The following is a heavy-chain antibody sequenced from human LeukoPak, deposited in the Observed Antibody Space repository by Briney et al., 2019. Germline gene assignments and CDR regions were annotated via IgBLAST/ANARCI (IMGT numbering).Heavy chain of an antibody. D-gene: IGHD2-15*01. Sequence: ASVNVSCKASGYTFTDYYMHWLRQAPGQGREGMGWINPNSGGTNYAQKFQGRVTMSSDTSISTAYMELSRLRSDDTAVYYCARDLYCSGGSCYYFDYWGQGTLVTVSS. CDR1: GYTFTDYY. CDR2: INPNSGGT. J-gene: IGHJ4*02. CDR3: ARDLYCSGGSCYYFDY. V-gene: IGHV1-2*02.